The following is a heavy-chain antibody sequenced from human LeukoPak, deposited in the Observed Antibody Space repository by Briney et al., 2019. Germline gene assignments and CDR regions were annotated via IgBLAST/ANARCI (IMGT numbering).Heavy chain of an antibody. CDR3: ARGNMVPSPYYYYYYMDV. V-gene: IGHV4-59*12. D-gene: IGHD2-8*01. J-gene: IGHJ6*03. CDR2: IYYSGST. Sequence: SETLSLTCTVSGGSISSYYWSWIRQPPGKGLEWIGYIYYSGSTSYNPSLKSRVTISVDTSKNQFSLKLSPVTAADTAVYYCARGNMVPSPYYYYYYMDVWGKGTTVTVSS. CDR1: GGSISSYY.